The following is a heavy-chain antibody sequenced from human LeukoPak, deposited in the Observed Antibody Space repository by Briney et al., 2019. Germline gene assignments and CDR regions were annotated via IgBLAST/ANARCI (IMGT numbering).Heavy chain of an antibody. D-gene: IGHD3-3*01. CDR3: ARAFDYDFWSGVDY. Sequence: GRSLRLSCAASGFTFDDYAMHWVRQAPGKGLEWVSGISWNSGSIGYADSVKGRFTISRDNAKNSLYLQMNSLRAEDTAVYYCARAFDYDFWSGVDYWGQGTLVTVSS. CDR1: GFTFDDYA. CDR2: ISWNSGSI. V-gene: IGHV3-9*01. J-gene: IGHJ4*02.